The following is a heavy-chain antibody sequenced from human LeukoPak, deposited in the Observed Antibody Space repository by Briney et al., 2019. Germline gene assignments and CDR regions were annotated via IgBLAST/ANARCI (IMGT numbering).Heavy chain of an antibody. V-gene: IGHV3-30*02. CDR1: GFSFSSNG. Sequence: PGGSLRLSCAASGFSFSSNGIHWVRQAPGKGLEWVSFIHTGGDPKYYADSVRGRFTITRDNSKKTCSLQMDSLRVEDTATYYCVREASTEMIGGMDVRGQGTTVTVTS. CDR2: IHTGGDPK. J-gene: IGHJ6*02. D-gene: IGHD2-21*01. CDR3: VREASTEMIGGMDV.